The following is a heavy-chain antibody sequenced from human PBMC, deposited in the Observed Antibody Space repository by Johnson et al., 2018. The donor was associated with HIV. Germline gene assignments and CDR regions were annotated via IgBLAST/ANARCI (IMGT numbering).Heavy chain of an antibody. CDR2: IYSGGST. V-gene: IGHV3-53*01. CDR1: GFTVSSNY. J-gene: IGHJ3*02. Sequence: VKLLESGGGLIQPGGSLRLSCAASGFTVSSNYMSWVRQAPGKGLEWVSVIYSGGSTYYADSVKGRFTISRDNSKNTLYLQMNSLRAEDTAVYYCARGVMTTVTSGDAFDIWGQGTMVTVSS. CDR3: ARGVMTTVTSGDAFDI. D-gene: IGHD4-17*01.